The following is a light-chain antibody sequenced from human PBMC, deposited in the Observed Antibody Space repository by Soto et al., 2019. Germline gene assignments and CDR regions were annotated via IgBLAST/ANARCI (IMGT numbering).Light chain of an antibody. Sequence: DIQMTQSPSSLSESAGDRVTITCRASQGISTHLNWYQQKPGKAPKLLIYAASSLQSGVPSRFSGSESGTEFTLTISSLQPDDFATYYCQQYNSYPPTFGGGTKVDIK. CDR3: QQYNSYPPT. CDR2: AAS. J-gene: IGKJ4*01. CDR1: QGISTH. V-gene: IGKV1-17*01.